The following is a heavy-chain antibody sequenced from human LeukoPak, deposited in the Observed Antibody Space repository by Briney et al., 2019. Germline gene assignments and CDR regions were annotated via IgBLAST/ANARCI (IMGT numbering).Heavy chain of an antibody. Sequence: SETLSLTCTVSGGSISSYYWSWIRQPPGKGLEWIGYIYYSGSTYYNPSLKSRVTISVDTSKNQFSLKLSSVTAADTAVYYCARSVTMIVVVHTAPYFDYWGQGTLVTVSS. CDR2: IYYSGST. V-gene: IGHV4-59*08. D-gene: IGHD3-22*01. J-gene: IGHJ4*02. CDR3: ARSVTMIVVVHTAPYFDY. CDR1: GGSISSYY.